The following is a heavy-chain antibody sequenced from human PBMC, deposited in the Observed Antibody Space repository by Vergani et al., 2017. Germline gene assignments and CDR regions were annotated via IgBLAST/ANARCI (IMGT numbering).Heavy chain of an antibody. J-gene: IGHJ5*02. Sequence: EVQLVESGGGLIQPGGSLRLSCAASGFTVSSNYMSWVRQAPGKGLEWVSVIYSGGSTYYADSVKGRFTISRDNSNNTLYLKMNSLRAEDTGVYYCARVGGGDYDFWSGYYFNNWFDPWGQGTLVTVSS. CDR1: GFTVSSNY. V-gene: IGHV3-53*01. CDR2: IYSGGST. D-gene: IGHD3-3*01. CDR3: ARVGGGDYDFWSGYYFNNWFDP.